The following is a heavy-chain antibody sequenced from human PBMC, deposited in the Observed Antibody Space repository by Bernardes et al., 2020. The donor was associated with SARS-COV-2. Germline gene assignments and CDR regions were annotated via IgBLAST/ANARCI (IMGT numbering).Heavy chain of an antibody. CDR3: ARGEAVTILGVPIRGRWYFDL. CDR1: GFIVSNKY. V-gene: IGHV3-66*02. J-gene: IGHJ2*01. Sequence: GGSLRLSCAASGFIVSNKYMTWVRQAPGKGLEWVSFIYSDGTTFYTDSVKGRFTITRDNSKNTLYLQMNSLGVEDAAVYDCARGEAVTILGVPIRGRWYFDLWGRGTQVSVSS. CDR2: IYSDGTT. D-gene: IGHD3-3*01.